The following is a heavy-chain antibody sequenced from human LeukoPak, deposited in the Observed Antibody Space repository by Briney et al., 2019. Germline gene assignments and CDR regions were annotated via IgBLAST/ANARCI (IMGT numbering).Heavy chain of an antibody. V-gene: IGHV4-4*07. Sequence: PSETLSLTCTVSGGSISSYYWSWIRQPAGKGLEWIGRIYTSGSTNYNPSLKSRVTMSVDTSKNQFSLKLSSVTAADTAVYYCARTSLYDSKNWFDPWGQGTLVTVSS. CDR3: ARTSLYDSKNWFDP. D-gene: IGHD3-3*01. J-gene: IGHJ5*02. CDR2: IYTSGST. CDR1: GGSISSYY.